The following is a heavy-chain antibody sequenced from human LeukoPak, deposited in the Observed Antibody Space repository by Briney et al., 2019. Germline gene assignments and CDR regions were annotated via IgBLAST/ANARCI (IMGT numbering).Heavy chain of an antibody. CDR1: DTSINTYY. J-gene: IGHJ5*02. CDR3: ARGFPITGTGGWFDP. CDR2: IYTTGTI. D-gene: IGHD1/OR15-1a*01. Sequence: SETLSLTCTVSDTSINTYYWSWIRQPAGKGLEWIGHIYTTGTINYNPSLKSRVTMSIDTSKNQFALKLSSVTAADTAVYYCARGFPITGTGGWFDPWGQGTLVTVSS. V-gene: IGHV4-4*07.